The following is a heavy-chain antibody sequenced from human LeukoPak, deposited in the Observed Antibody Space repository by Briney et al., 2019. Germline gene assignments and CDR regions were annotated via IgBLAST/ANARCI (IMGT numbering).Heavy chain of an antibody. CDR2: ISSSSSTI. CDR3: ARDLGGGGIFDY. Sequence: GGSLRLSCAASGFTFSTYRMNWVRQAPGKGLEWVSYISSSSSTIYYADSVKGRSTISRDNAKNSLYLQMSSLRDEDTAVYYCARDLGGGGIFDYWGQGTLVTASS. CDR1: GFTFSTYR. V-gene: IGHV3-48*02. D-gene: IGHD1-26*01. J-gene: IGHJ4*02.